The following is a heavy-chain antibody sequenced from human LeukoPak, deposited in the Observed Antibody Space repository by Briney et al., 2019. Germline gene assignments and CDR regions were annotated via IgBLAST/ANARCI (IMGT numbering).Heavy chain of an antibody. CDR1: GGSFSDYY. CDR2: ISHSGST. J-gene: IGHJ3*02. V-gene: IGHV4-34*01. CDR3: ARSNGGYSYGYGAFEI. D-gene: IGHD5-18*01. Sequence: PSETLSLTCAVYGGSFSDYYWSWIRQPPGKGLEWLGEISHSGSTNYNPSLKSRVTISVDTSKYQFSLKLSSVTAADTAVYYCARSNGGYSYGYGAFEIWGQGTMVTVSS.